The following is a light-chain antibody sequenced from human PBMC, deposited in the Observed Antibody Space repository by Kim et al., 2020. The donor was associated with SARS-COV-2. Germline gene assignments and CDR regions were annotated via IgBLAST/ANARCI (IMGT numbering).Light chain of an antibody. CDR2: DVS. CDR3: SSYTSSSTWV. V-gene: IGLV2-14*03. J-gene: IGLJ3*02. Sequence: GQSITISCTGTSSDVGAYIYVSWYQQFPGKAHKLMIYDVSKRPSGVSNRFSGSKSGNTASLTISGLQAEDEANYYCSSYTSSSTWVFGGGTQLTVL. CDR1: SSDVGAYIY.